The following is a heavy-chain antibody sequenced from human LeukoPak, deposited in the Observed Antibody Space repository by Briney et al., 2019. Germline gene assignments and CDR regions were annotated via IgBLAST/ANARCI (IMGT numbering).Heavy chain of an antibody. V-gene: IGHV1-46*01. J-gene: IGHJ6*02. Sequence: ASVKVSCKASGYTFTSYYMHWVRQAPGQGLEWMGIINPSGGSTSYAQKFQGRVTMTRDTSTSTVYMELSSLRSEDTAVYYCARDKDYDFWSGYSFYYYYYGMDVWGQGTTVTVSS. D-gene: IGHD3-3*01. CDR2: INPSGGST. CDR3: ARDKDYDFWSGYSFYYYYYGMDV. CDR1: GYTFTSYY.